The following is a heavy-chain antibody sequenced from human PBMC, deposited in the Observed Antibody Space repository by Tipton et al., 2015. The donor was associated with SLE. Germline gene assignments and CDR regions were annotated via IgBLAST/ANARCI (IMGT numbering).Heavy chain of an antibody. V-gene: IGHV4-59*12. CDR3: AREPRSGYHDY. Sequence: TLSLTCSVSGASISSYYWSWIRKPPGRGLEWIGYVYYSGSTIYNPALKSRVTMSVDTSKSQFSLRLSSVTAADTAVYFCAREPRSGYHDYWGQGTLVIVSS. CDR1: GASISSYY. D-gene: IGHD5-12*01. J-gene: IGHJ4*02. CDR2: VYYSGST.